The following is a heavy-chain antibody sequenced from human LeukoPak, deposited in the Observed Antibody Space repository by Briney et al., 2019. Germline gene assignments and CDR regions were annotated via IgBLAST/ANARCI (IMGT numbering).Heavy chain of an antibody. J-gene: IGHJ4*02. CDR3: ARGWRAAPPNYYFDY. Sequence: SETLSLTCTVSGGSISSGSYYWSWIRQPAGKGLEWIGRIYTSGSTNYNPSLKSRVTISVDTSKNQFSLKLSSVTAADTAVYYCARGWRAAPPNYYFDYWGQGTLVTVSS. CDR1: GGSISSGSYY. D-gene: IGHD6-6*01. CDR2: IYTSGST. V-gene: IGHV4-61*02.